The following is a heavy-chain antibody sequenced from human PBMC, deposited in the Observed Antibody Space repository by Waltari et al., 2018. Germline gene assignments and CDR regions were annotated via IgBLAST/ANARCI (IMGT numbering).Heavy chain of an antibody. CDR2: MNPNSGNT. Sequence: QVQLVQSGAEVKKPGASVKVSCKASGYTFTSYDINWVRQATGQGLEWMGWMNPNSGNTGYAQKFQGRVTITRNTSISTAYMELSSLRSEETALYYCARGRVQGERVRNYYYYGMDVWGQGTTVTVSS. J-gene: IGHJ6*02. D-gene: IGHD3-10*01. V-gene: IGHV1-8*03. CDR3: ARGRVQGERVRNYYYYGMDV. CDR1: GYTFTSYD.